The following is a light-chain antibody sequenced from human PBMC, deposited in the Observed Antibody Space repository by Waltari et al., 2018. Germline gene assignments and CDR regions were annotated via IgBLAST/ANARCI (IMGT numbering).Light chain of an antibody. CDR1: ETVYCN. V-gene: IGKV3-15*01. CDR2: GAS. J-gene: IGKJ1*01. Sequence: EIVMTQSPAPLSVSTGERAPLSCRASETVYCNLAWYQQKPAQAPRLLLYGASTRATGVPARFSGSGSGTVYTLTINSLQSGDVAVYYCQQYNKWPPLTFGQGTKVEIK. CDR3: QQYNKWPPLT.